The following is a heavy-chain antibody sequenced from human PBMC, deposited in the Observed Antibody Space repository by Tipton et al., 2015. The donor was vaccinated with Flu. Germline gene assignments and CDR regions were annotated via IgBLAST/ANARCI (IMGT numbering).Heavy chain of an antibody. CDR3: ARGTNYGGNSGKIDY. V-gene: IGHV3-33*01. J-gene: IGHJ4*02. CDR2: IWYDGSNK. Sequence: QVQLVQSGGGVVQPGRSLRLSCAASGFIFSTYAMHWVRQAPGKGLEWVAGIWYDGSNKYYADSVKGRFTISRDNSKNTLYLQMNSLRAEDTAVYYCARGTNYGGNSGKIDYWGQGTLVTVSS. CDR1: GFIFSTYA. D-gene: IGHD4-23*01.